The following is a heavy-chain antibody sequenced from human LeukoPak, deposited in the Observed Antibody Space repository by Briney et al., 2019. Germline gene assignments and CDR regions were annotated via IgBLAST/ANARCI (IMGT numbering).Heavy chain of an antibody. D-gene: IGHD6-19*01. CDR2: INTKSGGT. Sequence: GASVKVSCKASGYTFTGYYMHWVRQAPGQGLEWMGWINTKSGGTNYAEKFQGRVTMTRDTSISTAYMELSRLRSDDSAVYYCARAAVVAGSTETFDPWGQGTLVTVSS. CDR3: ARAAVVAGSTETFDP. V-gene: IGHV1-2*02. J-gene: IGHJ5*02. CDR1: GYTFTGYY.